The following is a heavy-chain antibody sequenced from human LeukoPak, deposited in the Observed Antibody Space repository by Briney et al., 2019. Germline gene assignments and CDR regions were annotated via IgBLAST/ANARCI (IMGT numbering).Heavy chain of an antibody. CDR1: GGSISSYY. J-gene: IGHJ3*02. V-gene: IGHV4-59*01. CDR3: AREEVSVAAQRPAFDI. CDR2: IYYSGST. D-gene: IGHD1-26*01. Sequence: SETLSLTCTVSGGSISSYYWSWVRQPPGKGLEWIGYIYYSGSTNYNPSLKSRVTISVDTSKNQFSLKLSSVTAADTAVYYCAREEVSVAAQRPAFDIWGQGTMVTVSS.